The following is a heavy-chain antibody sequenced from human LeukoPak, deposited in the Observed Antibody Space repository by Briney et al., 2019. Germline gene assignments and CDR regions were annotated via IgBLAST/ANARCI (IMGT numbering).Heavy chain of an antibody. CDR1: GGSFSGYY. Sequence: SETLSLTCAVYGGSFSGYYWSWIRQPPGEGLEWIGEINHSGGTNYNPSLKSRVTISVDTSKNQFSLKLSSVTAADTAVYYCARGPVQRSGSYYFDYWGQGTLVTVSS. D-gene: IGHD1-26*01. J-gene: IGHJ4*02. V-gene: IGHV4-34*01. CDR3: ARGPVQRSGSYYFDY. CDR2: INHSGGT.